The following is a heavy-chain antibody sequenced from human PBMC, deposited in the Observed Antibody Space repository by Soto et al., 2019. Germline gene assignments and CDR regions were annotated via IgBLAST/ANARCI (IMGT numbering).Heavy chain of an antibody. CDR3: TELTPTRIWEIGT. D-gene: IGHD1-26*01. CDR1: GFTFNMVA. V-gene: IGHV3-15*05. CDR2: IKSETDGGTT. Sequence: PGGSLRLSCAPSGFTFNMVAMSWVRQAPGKGLEWVGRIKSETDGGTTDYAGPVKGRFTISRDDSKQTLYVQMNSLRAEDTAVYYCTELTPTRIWEIGTWGQGTLVTVSS. J-gene: IGHJ5*02.